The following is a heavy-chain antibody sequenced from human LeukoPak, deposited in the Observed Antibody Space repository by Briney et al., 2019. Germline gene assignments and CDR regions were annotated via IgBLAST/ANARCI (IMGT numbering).Heavy chain of an antibody. V-gene: IGHV1-18*01. D-gene: IGHD6-19*01. Sequence: ASVKVSCKASGYTFTSYGISWVRQAPGQGLEWMGWTSDYNGNTNYAQKLQGRVTMTTDTSTSTAYMELRSLRSDDTAVYYCAREPGIAVAGPVDYWGQGTLVTVSS. CDR1: GYTFTSYG. CDR2: TSDYNGNT. CDR3: AREPGIAVAGPVDY. J-gene: IGHJ4*02.